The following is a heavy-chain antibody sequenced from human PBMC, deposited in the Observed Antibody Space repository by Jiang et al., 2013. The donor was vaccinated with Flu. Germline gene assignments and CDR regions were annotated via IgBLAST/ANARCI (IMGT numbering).Heavy chain of an antibody. CDR1: GGSISSDY. CDR2: ISYSGST. Sequence: SGPGLVKPSETLSLTCTVSGGSISSDYWSWIRQPPGKGLEWIGYISYSGSTNYNPSLKSRVTISVDTSKNQFSLKLSSVTAADTAVYYCARHGLGGNWFDPWGQGTLVTVSS. D-gene: IGHD3-16*01. J-gene: IGHJ5*02. V-gene: IGHV4-59*08. CDR3: ARHGLGGNWFDP.